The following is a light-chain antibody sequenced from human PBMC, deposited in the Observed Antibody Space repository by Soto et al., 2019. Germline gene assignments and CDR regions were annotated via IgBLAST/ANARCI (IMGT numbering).Light chain of an antibody. CDR3: QQVNTFPVT. CDR1: QGISSY. CDR2: ASS. Sequence: DIQLTQSPSILSASIGDRVTITCRASQGISSYLAWYQQTPGRAPKLLIYASSTLQSGVPSRFSGSGSGTEFTLTISSLQPDDFATYYCQQVNTFPVTFGQGTRLDI. V-gene: IGKV1-9*01. J-gene: IGKJ5*01.